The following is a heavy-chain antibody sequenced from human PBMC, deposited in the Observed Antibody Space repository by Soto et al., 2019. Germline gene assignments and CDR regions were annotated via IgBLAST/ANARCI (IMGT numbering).Heavy chain of an antibody. J-gene: IGHJ4*02. Sequence: ASVKVSCKASGYTFASYGINWVRQAPGQGLEWMGWISGYNGNTKYAQKFRGRVTMTTDTSTSTAYMELRSLTSDDTALYYCARDGIAARPTPDYWGQGTLVTVSS. CDR3: ARDGIAARPTPDY. D-gene: IGHD6-6*01. CDR2: ISGYNGNT. CDR1: GYTFASYG. V-gene: IGHV1-18*01.